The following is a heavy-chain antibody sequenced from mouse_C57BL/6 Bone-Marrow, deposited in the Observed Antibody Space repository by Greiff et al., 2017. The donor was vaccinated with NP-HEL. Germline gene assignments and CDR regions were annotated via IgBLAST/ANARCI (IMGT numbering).Heavy chain of an antibody. CDR3: TREGPDGPYAMDY. Sequence: DVHLVESGEGLVKPGGSLKLSCAASGFTFSSYAMSWVRQTPEKRLEWVAYISSGGDYIYYADTVKGRFTISRDNARNTLYLQMSSLKSEDTAMYYCTREGPDGPYAMDYWGQGTSVTVSS. D-gene: IGHD2-3*01. CDR2: ISSGGDYI. J-gene: IGHJ4*01. CDR1: GFTFSSYA. V-gene: IGHV5-9-1*02.